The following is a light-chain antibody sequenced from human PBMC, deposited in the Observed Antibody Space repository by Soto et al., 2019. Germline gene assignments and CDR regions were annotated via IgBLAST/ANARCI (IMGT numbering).Light chain of an antibody. CDR2: DTF. J-gene: IGKJ4*01. Sequence: ILLTQSPSSLSSSPGERATLSCRASQDISTYLAWYQQKPGQAPRLFIYDTFSMASGAPDRFSGSGSGTVFTLTITDVAPEDSAVYYCQQHSSWPLTFGGGTKVDIK. CDR3: QQHSSWPLT. V-gene: IGKV3-11*01. CDR1: QDISTY.